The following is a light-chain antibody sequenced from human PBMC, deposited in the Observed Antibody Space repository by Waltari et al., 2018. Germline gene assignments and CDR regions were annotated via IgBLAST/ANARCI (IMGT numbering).Light chain of an antibody. CDR2: GAS. J-gene: IGKJ2*01. CDR3: HQYNNWPPYT. V-gene: IGKV3-15*01. Sequence: EVVMTQSPATLSVSPGERATLSCRASQHVNSNLAWYQQKPGQAPRLLIDGASPTAPGIQARFSGSGSGTDCTLTISSLQSEDFAVYYCHQYNNWPPYTFGQGTKLEIK. CDR1: QHVNSN.